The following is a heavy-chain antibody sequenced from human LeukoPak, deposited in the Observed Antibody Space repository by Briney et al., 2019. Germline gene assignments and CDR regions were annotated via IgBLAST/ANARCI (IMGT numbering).Heavy chain of an antibody. CDR1: GFPFSDSW. Sequence: PGGSLRLSCAALGFPFSDSWMAWVRQAPGKGMGWVANIKLDGSEKLYAASVKDRFTIYRHNDKNSLFLQMNGLRAEDTAVYYCSRRLDYWGQGALVTVSS. J-gene: IGHJ4*02. CDR2: IKLDGSEK. CDR3: SRRLDY. V-gene: IGHV3-7*01.